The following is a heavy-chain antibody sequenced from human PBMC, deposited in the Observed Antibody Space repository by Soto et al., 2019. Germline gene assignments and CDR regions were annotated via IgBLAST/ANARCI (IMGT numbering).Heavy chain of an antibody. CDR2: INHSGST. Sequence: QVQLQQWGAGLLKPSETLSLTCAVYGGSFSGYYWSWIRQPPGKGLEWIGEINHSGSTNYNPSLKIRVTISVDTSKNQFSLKLSSVPAADTAVYYCARDQITTVTTYFDPWGQGTLVTVSS. J-gene: IGHJ5*02. CDR3: ARDQITTVTTYFDP. CDR1: GGSFSGYY. V-gene: IGHV4-34*01. D-gene: IGHD4-17*01.